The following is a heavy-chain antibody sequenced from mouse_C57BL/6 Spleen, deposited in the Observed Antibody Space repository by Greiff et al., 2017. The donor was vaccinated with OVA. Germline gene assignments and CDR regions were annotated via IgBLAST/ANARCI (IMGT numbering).Heavy chain of an antibody. CDR2: INPNNGGT. V-gene: IGHV1-26*01. CDR1: GYTFTDYY. J-gene: IGHJ2*01. Sequence: EVMLQQSGPELVKPGASVKISCKASGYTFTDYYMNWVKQSHGKSLEWIGDINPNNGGTSYNQKFKGKATLTVDKSSSTAYMELRSLTSEDSAVYYCARGGGTSFDYWGQGTTLTVSS. D-gene: IGHD4-1*01. CDR3: ARGGGTSFDY.